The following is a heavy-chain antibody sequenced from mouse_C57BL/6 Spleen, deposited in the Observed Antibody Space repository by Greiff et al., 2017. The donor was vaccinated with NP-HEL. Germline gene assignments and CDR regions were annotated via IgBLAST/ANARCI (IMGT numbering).Heavy chain of an antibody. CDR3: ARSNYGYDGGAMDY. D-gene: IGHD2-2*01. V-gene: IGHV1-55*01. Sequence: QVQLKQPGAELVKPGASVKMSCKASGYTFTSYWITWVKQRPGQGLEWIGDIYPGSGSTNYNEKFKSKATLTVDTSSSTAYMQLSSLTSEDSAVYYCARSNYGYDGGAMDYWGQGTSVTVSS. CDR1: GYTFTSYW. J-gene: IGHJ4*01. CDR2: IYPGSGST.